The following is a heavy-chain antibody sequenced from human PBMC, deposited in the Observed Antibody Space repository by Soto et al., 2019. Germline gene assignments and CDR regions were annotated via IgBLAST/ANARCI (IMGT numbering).Heavy chain of an antibody. Sequence: EALCLTCAVDGWSFSGYYWSWIRQPPGKGLEWIGEINHSGSTNYNPSLKSRVTISVDTSKNQFSLKLSSVTAADTAVYYCARGTNRYGDYFDYWGQGNLVTVSS. CDR2: INHSGST. J-gene: IGHJ4*02. CDR3: ARGTNRYGDYFDY. CDR1: GWSFSGYY. D-gene: IGHD4-17*01. V-gene: IGHV4-34*01.